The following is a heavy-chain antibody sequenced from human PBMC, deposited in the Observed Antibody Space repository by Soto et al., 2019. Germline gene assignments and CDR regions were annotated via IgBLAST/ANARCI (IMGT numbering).Heavy chain of an antibody. CDR1: GDSVSCNNAA. V-gene: IGHV6-1*01. CDR3: AGTTSHQWYYMDV. J-gene: IGHJ6*03. CDR2: IYYRSRWYN. Sequence: SQTLSLTCAISGDSVSCNNAAWNWIRLSPSRGLEWLARIYYRSRWYNDYAVSVRSRITVNPDTSKNQFSLQLTSVTPEDTAVYYCAGTTSHQWYYMDVWGKGTTVTVS. D-gene: IGHD1-7*01.